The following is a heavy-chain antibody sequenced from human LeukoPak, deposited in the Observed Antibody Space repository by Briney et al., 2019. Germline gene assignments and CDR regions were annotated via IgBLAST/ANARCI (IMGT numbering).Heavy chain of an antibody. Sequence: KTGGSLRLSCAASGFTFSSYSMNWVRQAPGKGLEWVSSISSSSSYIYYADSVKGRFTISRDNAKNSLYLQMDSLRAEDTAVYYCARLPSYGHSGSYHGFDYWGQGTLVTVSS. CDR1: GFTFSSYS. V-gene: IGHV3-21*01. CDR2: ISSSSSYI. CDR3: ARLPSYGHSGSYHGFDY. J-gene: IGHJ4*02. D-gene: IGHD1-26*01.